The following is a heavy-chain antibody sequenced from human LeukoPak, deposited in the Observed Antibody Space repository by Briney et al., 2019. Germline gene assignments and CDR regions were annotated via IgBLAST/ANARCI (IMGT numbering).Heavy chain of an antibody. CDR1: GASISSGTYS. V-gene: IGHV4-30-2*01. J-gene: IGHJ5*02. D-gene: IGHD3-10*01. Sequence: PSQTLSLTCTVSGASISSGTYSWSWIRQPPGEGLEWIGYIYHTGSTYYNPSLKSRVTISVDRSKNQFSLNLNSVTAADTALYYCARGDGSGSGRWFDPWGQGILITVSS. CDR3: ARGDGSGSGRWFDP. CDR2: IYHTGST.